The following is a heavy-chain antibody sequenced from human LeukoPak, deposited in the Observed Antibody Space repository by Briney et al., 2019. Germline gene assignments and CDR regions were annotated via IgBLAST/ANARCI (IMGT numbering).Heavy chain of an antibody. Sequence: GGSLRLSCAASGFTFSSYWMSWVRQAPGKGLEWVANIKQDGSEKYYVDSVKGRFTISRDNAKNSLYLQMNSLRAEDTAVYYCARDSLRITMIVVDYAFDIWGQGTMVNVSS. CDR3: ARDSLRITMIVVDYAFDI. V-gene: IGHV3-7*01. D-gene: IGHD3-22*01. J-gene: IGHJ3*02. CDR2: IKQDGSEK. CDR1: GFTFSSYW.